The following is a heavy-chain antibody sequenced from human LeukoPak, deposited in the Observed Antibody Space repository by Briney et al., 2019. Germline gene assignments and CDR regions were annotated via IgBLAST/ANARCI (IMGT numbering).Heavy chain of an antibody. Sequence: PSQTLSLTCTVSGGSISSGDHFWSWIRQHPGKGLEWIGYIFYSGSTYYNPSLKSRVTISVDTSKNQFSLKLTSVTAADTAVYYCAREATNYDFWSGPLGYWGQGTLVTVSS. CDR3: AREATNYDFWSGPLGY. V-gene: IGHV4-31*03. J-gene: IGHJ4*02. CDR1: GGSISSGDHF. CDR2: IFYSGST. D-gene: IGHD3-3*01.